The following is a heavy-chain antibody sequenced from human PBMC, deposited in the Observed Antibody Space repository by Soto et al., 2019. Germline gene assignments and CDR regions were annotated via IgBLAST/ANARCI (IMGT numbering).Heavy chain of an antibody. V-gene: IGHV3-21*01. CDR3: ARDGSYGTFDY. CDR2: ISSSSSYI. CDR1: GFAFSSYS. D-gene: IGHD5-18*01. Sequence: LRLSCEASGFAFSSYSMNWVRQAPGKGLEWVSSISSSSSYIYYADSVKGRFTISRDNAKNSLYLQMNSLRAEDTAVYYCARDGSYGTFDYWGQGTLVTVSS. J-gene: IGHJ4*02.